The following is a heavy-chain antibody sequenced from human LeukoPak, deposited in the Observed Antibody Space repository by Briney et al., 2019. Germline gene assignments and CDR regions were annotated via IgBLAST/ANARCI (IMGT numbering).Heavy chain of an antibody. CDR3: ARDKGLAIRAYDI. CDR2: IDAGGNYI. J-gene: IGHJ3*02. CDR1: GFTLSTDN. D-gene: IGHD3-9*01. V-gene: IGHV3-21*06. Sequence: GGSLRLSCVASGFTLSTDNMNWVRQAPGKGLDWVAFIDAGGNYIQYADSVKGRFIISRDNAQNSLFLEVNSLRVEDTAVYYCARDKGLAIRAYDIWGQGTMVTVSS.